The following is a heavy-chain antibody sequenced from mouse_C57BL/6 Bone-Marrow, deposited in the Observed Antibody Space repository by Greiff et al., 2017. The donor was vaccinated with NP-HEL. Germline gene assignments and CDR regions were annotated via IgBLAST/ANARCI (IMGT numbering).Heavy chain of an antibody. Sequence: EVQLQQSGTVLARPGASVKMSCKTSGYTFTSYWMHWVKQRPGQGLEWIGAIYPGNSDTSYNQKFKGKAKLTAVTSASTAYMELSSLTNEDSAVYYCTRYYYGSRLHWYFDVWGTGTTVTVSS. D-gene: IGHD1-1*01. V-gene: IGHV1-5*01. CDR3: TRYYYGSRLHWYFDV. CDR2: IYPGNSDT. CDR1: GYTFTSYW. J-gene: IGHJ1*03.